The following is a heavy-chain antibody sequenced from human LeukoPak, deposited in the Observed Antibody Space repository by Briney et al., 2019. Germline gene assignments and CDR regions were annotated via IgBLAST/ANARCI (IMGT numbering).Heavy chain of an antibody. CDR1: GGSISSSSYY. V-gene: IGHV4-39*07. CDR3: ARDVISRTTRLGWFDP. D-gene: IGHD3-3*02. J-gene: IGHJ5*02. Sequence: PSETLSLTRTVSGGSISSSSYYWGWIRQPPGKGLEWIGSIYYSGSTYYNPSLKSRVTISVDTSKNQFSLKLSSVTAADTAVYYCARDVISRTTRLGWFDPWGQGTLVTVSS. CDR2: IYYSGST.